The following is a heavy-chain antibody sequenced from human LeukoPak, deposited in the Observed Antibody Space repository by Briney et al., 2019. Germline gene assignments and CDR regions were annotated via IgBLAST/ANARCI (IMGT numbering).Heavy chain of an antibody. Sequence: ASVKVSCKASGYTFTGYYMHWVRQAPGQGLEWMGRINPNSGGTNYAQKFQGRVAMTRDTSISTAYMELSRLRSDDTAVYYCARLGSVFRVVISLDYWGQGTLVTVSS. J-gene: IGHJ4*02. V-gene: IGHV1-2*06. CDR2: INPNSGGT. D-gene: IGHD3-3*02. CDR1: GYTFTGYY. CDR3: ARLGSVFRVVISLDY.